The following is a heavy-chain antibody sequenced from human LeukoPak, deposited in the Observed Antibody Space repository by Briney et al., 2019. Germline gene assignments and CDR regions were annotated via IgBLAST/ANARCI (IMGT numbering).Heavy chain of an antibody. D-gene: IGHD3/OR15-3a*01. Sequence: SETLSLTCTVSGYSISSGYYWGWIRQPPGKGLEWIGSIYHSGSTYYNPSLKSRVTISVDTSKNQFSLKLSSVTAADTALYYCARVDADYFDYWGQGTLVTVSS. CDR2: IYHSGST. V-gene: IGHV4-38-2*02. CDR3: ARVDADYFDY. J-gene: IGHJ4*02. CDR1: GYSISSGYY.